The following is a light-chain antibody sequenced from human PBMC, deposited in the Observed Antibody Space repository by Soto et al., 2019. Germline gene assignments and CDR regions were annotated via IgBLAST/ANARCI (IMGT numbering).Light chain of an antibody. V-gene: IGKV1-39*01. CDR2: GAS. Sequence: DIPMTQSPSSLSSSVGDRVTITCRASQSVSTYLNWYHQKPGKAPTLLIYGASSLQSGVPSRFSGSGSGTEFTLTITSLQPGDFATYYCQHSYNNPTTFGQGTKVDLK. CDR1: QSVSTY. CDR3: QHSYNNPTT. J-gene: IGKJ2*01.